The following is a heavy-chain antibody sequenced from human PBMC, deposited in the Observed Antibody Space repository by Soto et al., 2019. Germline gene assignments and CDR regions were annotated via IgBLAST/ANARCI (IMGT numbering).Heavy chain of an antibody. Sequence: ASVKVSCKASAHSVTGISIHWVRQAPGKGLEWMGGYDPEDADTIYAQNFQGRVTMTEDTSTDTAYMEVSSLRSEDTAVYYCATSPAAAPDHHPIVTWGQGTLVTVSS. D-gene: IGHD6-13*01. CDR2: YDPEDADT. J-gene: IGHJ5*02. CDR1: AHSVTGIS. V-gene: IGHV1-24*01. CDR3: ATSPAAAPDHHPIVT.